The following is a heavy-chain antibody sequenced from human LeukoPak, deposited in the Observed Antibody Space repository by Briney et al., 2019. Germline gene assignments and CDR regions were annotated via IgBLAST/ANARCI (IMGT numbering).Heavy chain of an antibody. CDR1: GFTFSSYS. CDR2: ISSNSNI. CDR3: AREESSSSGYYFDY. D-gene: IGHD6-6*01. Sequence: EGSLRLSCAASGFTFSSYSINWVRQAPGKGLEWVSSISSNSNIYYADSVKGRFTISRDNAKNSLYLQMNSLRAEDTAVYYCAREESSSSGYYFDYWGQGALVTVSS. J-gene: IGHJ4*02. V-gene: IGHV3-21*01.